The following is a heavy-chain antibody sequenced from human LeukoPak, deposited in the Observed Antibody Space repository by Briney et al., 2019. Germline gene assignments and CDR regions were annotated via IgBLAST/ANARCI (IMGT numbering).Heavy chain of an antibody. CDR1: GFTFSSYA. CDR2: ISSNGGST. CDR3: ARPDLIEGAFDI. Sequence: PGGSLRLSCAASGFTFSSYAMHWVRQAPGKGLEYVSAISSNGGSTYYANSVKGRFTISRDNSKNTLYLQMGSLRAADMAVYYCARPDLIEGAFDIWGQGTMVTVSS. V-gene: IGHV3-64*01. D-gene: IGHD2-21*01. J-gene: IGHJ3*02.